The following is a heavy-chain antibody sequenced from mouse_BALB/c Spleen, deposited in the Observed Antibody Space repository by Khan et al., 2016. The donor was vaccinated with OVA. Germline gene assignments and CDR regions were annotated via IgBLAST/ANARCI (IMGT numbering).Heavy chain of an antibody. V-gene: IGHV1-12*01. Sequence: QVQLQQPGAELVKPGASVKMSCKASGYTFTSYNMHWVKQTPGQGLEWIGAIYPGNGDTSYNQKFKGKATLTADKSSSTAYMQLSSLTSEDHAVSYCASVEDYYVSRGAWFAYWGQGTLVTVSA. J-gene: IGHJ3*01. CDR3: ASVEDYYVSRGAWFAY. CDR2: IYPGNGDT. D-gene: IGHD1-1*01. CDR1: GYTFTSYN.